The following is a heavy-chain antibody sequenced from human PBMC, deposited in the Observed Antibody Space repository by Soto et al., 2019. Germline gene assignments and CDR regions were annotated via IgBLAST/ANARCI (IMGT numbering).Heavy chain of an antibody. CDR2: IYYSGST. Sequence: SETLSLTCTVSGGSICSSSYYWGWIRQPPGKGLEWIGSIYYSGSTYYNPSLKSRVTISVDTSKNQFSLKLSSVTAADTAVYYCARHYGSGSYYRAHWFDPWGQGTLVTVSS. CDR1: GGSICSSSYY. J-gene: IGHJ5*02. D-gene: IGHD3-10*01. CDR3: ARHYGSGSYYRAHWFDP. V-gene: IGHV4-39*01.